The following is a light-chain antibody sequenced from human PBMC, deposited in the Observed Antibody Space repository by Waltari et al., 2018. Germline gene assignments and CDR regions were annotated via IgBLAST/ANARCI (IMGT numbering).Light chain of an antibody. V-gene: IGKV3-15*01. J-gene: IGKJ5*01. CDR1: QSVSSN. CDR2: GAS. CDR3: QQYNNWPPAYT. Sequence: EIVMTQSPATLSVSPGERATLSCRASQSVSSNLAWYQQKPGQAPRLLIYGASTRATGIPARFSGSGSGTEFTLTISSLQSEDFAVYYCQQYNNWPPAYTFGQGTRL.